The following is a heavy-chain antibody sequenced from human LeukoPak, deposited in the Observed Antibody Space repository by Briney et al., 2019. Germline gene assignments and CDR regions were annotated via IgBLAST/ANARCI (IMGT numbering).Heavy chain of an antibody. V-gene: IGHV3-23*01. Sequence: GGSLRLSCAASGFTFSSYAMSWVRQAPGKGLEWVSAISGSGGSTYYADSVKGRFTISRDNSKNTLYLQMNSLRAEDTAVYYCAKDPRAIVVVPAATNDWGQGTLVTVSS. CDR3: AKDPRAIVVVPAATND. D-gene: IGHD2-2*01. CDR1: GFTFSSYA. CDR2: ISGSGGST. J-gene: IGHJ4*02.